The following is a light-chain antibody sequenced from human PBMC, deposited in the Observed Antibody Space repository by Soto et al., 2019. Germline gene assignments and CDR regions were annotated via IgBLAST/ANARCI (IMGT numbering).Light chain of an antibody. CDR3: QQYGSSRWT. J-gene: IGKJ1*01. Sequence: EIVLTHSPCTLSLSPGERATLSCRASQSIGISYLSWYQQKPGQPPRLLIQYASRRAAGMPDRCIGSGSGTDDSLTIIRREPEDFAVNYCQQYGSSRWTLGQGTKVDIK. CDR1: QSIGISY. V-gene: IGKV3-20*01. CDR2: YAS.